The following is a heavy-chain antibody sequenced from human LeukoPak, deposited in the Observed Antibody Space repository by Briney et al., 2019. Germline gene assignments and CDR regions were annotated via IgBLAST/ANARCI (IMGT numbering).Heavy chain of an antibody. J-gene: IGHJ5*02. Sequence: SEALSLTCAVYGGSFSGYYWSWIRQPPGKGLEWIGEINHSGSTNYNPSLTSRVTISVDTSKNQFSLKLSSVTAADTAVYYCARVRNIVVVPAADETQYNWFDPWAREPWSPSPQ. V-gene: IGHV4-34*01. D-gene: IGHD2-2*01. CDR3: ARVRNIVVVPAADETQYNWFDP. CDR1: GGSFSGYY. CDR2: INHSGST.